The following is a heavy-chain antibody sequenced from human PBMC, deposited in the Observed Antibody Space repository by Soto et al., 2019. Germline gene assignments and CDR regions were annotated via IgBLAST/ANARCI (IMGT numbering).Heavy chain of an antibody. CDR1: GFTFSDYY. V-gene: IGHV3-11*01. CDR2: ISSSGSTI. CDR3: ARTLDIVVVPAAMFDY. Sequence: GGSLRLSCAASGFTFSDYYMSWIRQAPGKGLEWVSYISSSGSTIYYADSVKGRFTISRDNAKNSLYLQMNSLRAEDTAVYYCARTLDIVVVPAAMFDYWGQGTLVTVSS. D-gene: IGHD2-2*03. J-gene: IGHJ4*02.